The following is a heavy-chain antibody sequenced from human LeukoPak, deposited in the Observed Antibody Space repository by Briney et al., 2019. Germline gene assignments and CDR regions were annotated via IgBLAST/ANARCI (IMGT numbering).Heavy chain of an antibody. D-gene: IGHD5-18*01. V-gene: IGHV3-23*01. J-gene: IGHJ6*02. CDR3: AKDPPDSYGLIGWRYYYGMDV. CDR1: GFTFSSYA. CDR2: ISGNTENT. Sequence: GGSLRLSCAASGFTFSSYAMNWVRQAPGKGLEWVSGISGNTENTYYADSVKGRFTISRDNPKNTVYLQMTSLGAEDTAVYYCAKDPPDSYGLIGWRYYYGMDVWGQGTTVTVSS.